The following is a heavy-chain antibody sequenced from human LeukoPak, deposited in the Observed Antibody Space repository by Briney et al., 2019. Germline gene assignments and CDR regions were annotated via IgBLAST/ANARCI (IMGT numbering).Heavy chain of an antibody. CDR3: LVAGAALGSQH. CDR1: GGSFTGLY. CDR2: INHSGST. D-gene: IGHD6-13*01. J-gene: IGHJ1*01. V-gene: IGHV4-34*01. Sequence: SETLSLTCAVNGGSFTGLYWNWIRQPPGRGLEGIGEINHSGSTSYNPSLKSRATISVDTSRNQFSLKLSSMTAADTAVYYCLVAGAALGSQHWGQGTLVTVSS.